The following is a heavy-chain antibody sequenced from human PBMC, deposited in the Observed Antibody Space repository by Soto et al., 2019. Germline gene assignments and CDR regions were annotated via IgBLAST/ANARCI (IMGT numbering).Heavy chain of an antibody. Sequence: SETLSLTCTVSGDSVSKYYWNWIRQPAGKGLEWIGRIYTTRSPNYNPSLKSRVTMSVDTSKNQFSLKLNLTSVTAADTAVYYCARSPAYGDYANLDTWGQGTLVTVS. J-gene: IGHJ5*02. CDR3: ARSPAYGDYANLDT. CDR1: GDSVSKYY. CDR2: IYTTRSP. D-gene: IGHD4-17*01. V-gene: IGHV4-4*07.